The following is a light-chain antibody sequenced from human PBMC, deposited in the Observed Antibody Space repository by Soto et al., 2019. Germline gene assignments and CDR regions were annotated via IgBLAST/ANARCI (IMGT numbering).Light chain of an antibody. CDR3: QAWDSSPV. Sequence: SSELAQPPSVSVSPGQTASITCSGDKLGDKYACWYQQKPGQSPVLVIYQDSKRPSGIPERFSGSNSGNTATLTISGTQAMDEADYYCQAWDSSPVFGGGTKVTVL. J-gene: IGLJ2*01. CDR2: QDS. CDR1: KLGDKY. V-gene: IGLV3-1*01.